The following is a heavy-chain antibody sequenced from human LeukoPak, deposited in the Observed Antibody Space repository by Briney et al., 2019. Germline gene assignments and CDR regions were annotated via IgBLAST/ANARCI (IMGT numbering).Heavy chain of an antibody. CDR1: GFTFSSYS. V-gene: IGHV3-21*01. Sequence: GGSLRLSCAASGFTFSSYSMNWVRQAPGKGLEWVSSISSSSSYIYYADSVKGRFTISRDNAKNSLYLQMNSLRAEDTAVYYCARDGKGYSSGYYRTDNFDYWGQGTLVTVSS. CDR3: ARDGKGYSSGYYRTDNFDY. CDR2: ISSSSSYI. D-gene: IGHD3-22*01. J-gene: IGHJ4*02.